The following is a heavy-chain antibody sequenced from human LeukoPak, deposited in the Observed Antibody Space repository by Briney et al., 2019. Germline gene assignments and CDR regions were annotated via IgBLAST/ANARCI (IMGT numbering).Heavy chain of an antibody. Sequence: SETLSLTCTVSGGSISSGGYYWSWIRQPPGKGLEWIGYIYHSGSTYYNPSLKSRVTISVDRSKNQFSLKLSSVTAADTAVYYCARAAVAGTDEGAFDIWGQGTMVTVSS. D-gene: IGHD6-19*01. CDR3: ARAAVAGTDEGAFDI. CDR2: IYHSGST. CDR1: GGSISSGGYY. V-gene: IGHV4-30-2*01. J-gene: IGHJ3*02.